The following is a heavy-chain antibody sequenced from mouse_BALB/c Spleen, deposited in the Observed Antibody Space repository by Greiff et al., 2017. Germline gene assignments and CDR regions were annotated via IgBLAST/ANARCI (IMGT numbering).Heavy chain of an antibody. CDR1: GFSLTSYD. D-gene: IGHD2-10*02. Sequence: VKLVESGPGLVAPSQSLSITCTVSGFSLTSYDISWIRQPPGKGLEWLGVIWTGGGTNYNSAFMSRLSISKDNSKSQVFLKMNSLQTDDTAIYYCVREYGNYVDYWGQGTTLTVSS. CDR2: IWTGGGT. V-gene: IGHV2-9-2*01. J-gene: IGHJ2*01. CDR3: VREYGNYVDY.